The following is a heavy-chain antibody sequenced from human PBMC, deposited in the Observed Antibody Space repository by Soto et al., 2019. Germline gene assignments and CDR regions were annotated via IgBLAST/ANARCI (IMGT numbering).Heavy chain of an antibody. V-gene: IGHV4-59*01. CDR1: GASISTYY. CDR3: ARESAGSGKNNWFDP. Sequence: QVQLQESGPGLVKPSETLSLTCTVSGASISTYYWSWVRQPPGKGLEWIGYIHDSGSSYYNPSLKSRVSMSLDTSRNQISLQLNSVTTADTAVYYCARESAGSGKNNWFDPWGQGTLVTDSS. J-gene: IGHJ5*02. D-gene: IGHD3-10*01. CDR2: IHDSGSS.